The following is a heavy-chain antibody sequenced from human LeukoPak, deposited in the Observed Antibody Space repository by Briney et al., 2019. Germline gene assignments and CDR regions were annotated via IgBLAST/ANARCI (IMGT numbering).Heavy chain of an antibody. CDR3: ARTSGAGPNRLFDS. CDR1: GGAISNYY. Sequence: PSETLSLTCTVSGGAISNYYWSWIRQPAGRGLEWIGRIYTTGNTNYNPSLKRRVSMSVDTSKNQFSLKLTSVTAADTAVYYCARTSGAGPNRLFDSWGQGALVTVSS. D-gene: IGHD1-14*01. J-gene: IGHJ4*02. V-gene: IGHV4-4*07. CDR2: IYTTGNT.